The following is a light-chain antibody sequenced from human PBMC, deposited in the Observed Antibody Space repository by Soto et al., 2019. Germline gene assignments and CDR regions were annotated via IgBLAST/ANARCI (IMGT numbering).Light chain of an antibody. CDR2: QDT. V-gene: IGLV3-1*01. J-gene: IGLJ2*01. Sequence: SYELTQPPSVSVSPGQTASITCSGDKLGDKYACWYQQKPGQSPVLVMYQDTKRPSGIPERFSGSNSGNTATLTISGTQAMDEADYYCQAWDSSYVVFGGGTKVTVL. CDR3: QAWDSSYVV. CDR1: KLGDKY.